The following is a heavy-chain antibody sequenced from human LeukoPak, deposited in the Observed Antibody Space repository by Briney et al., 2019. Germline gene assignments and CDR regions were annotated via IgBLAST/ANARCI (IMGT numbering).Heavy chain of an antibody. Sequence: SETLSLTCTVSGGSISSYYWSWIRQPPGKGLEWIGYIYYSGSTNYNPSLKSRVTISVDTSKNQFSLKLSSVTAADTAVYYCARTYYYDSSGYFDYWGQGTLVTVSS. D-gene: IGHD3-22*01. CDR1: GGSISSYY. V-gene: IGHV4-59*01. J-gene: IGHJ4*02. CDR2: IYYSGST. CDR3: ARTYYYDSSGYFDY.